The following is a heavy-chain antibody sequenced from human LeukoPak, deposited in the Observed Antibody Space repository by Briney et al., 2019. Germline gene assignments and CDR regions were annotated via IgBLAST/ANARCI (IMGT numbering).Heavy chain of an antibody. Sequence: SETLSLTCAVYGGSFSGYYWSWIRQPPGKGLEWIGEFNHSGSTNYNPSLKSRVAISVDTSKNQYALKLSSVTAADTAVYYCARNSGSYYVIYYFDYWGQGTLVTVSS. CDR3: ARNSGSYYVIYYFDY. J-gene: IGHJ4*02. CDR2: FNHSGST. CDR1: GGSFSGYY. D-gene: IGHD1-26*01. V-gene: IGHV4-34*01.